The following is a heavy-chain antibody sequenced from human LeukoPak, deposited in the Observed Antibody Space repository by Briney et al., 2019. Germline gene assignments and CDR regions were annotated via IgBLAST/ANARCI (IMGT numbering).Heavy chain of an antibody. CDR3: ARDHHGYSYYYDSSGYCDP. D-gene: IGHD3-22*01. V-gene: IGHV1-18*01. CDR1: GYTFTSYG. CDR2: ISAYNGNT. J-gene: IGHJ5*02. Sequence: ASVKVSCKASGYTFTSYGISWVRQAPGQGLEWMGWISAYNGNTNYAQKLQGRVTMTTDTSTSTAYMELRSLRSDDTAVYYCARDHHGYSYYYDSSGYCDPWGQGTLVTVSS.